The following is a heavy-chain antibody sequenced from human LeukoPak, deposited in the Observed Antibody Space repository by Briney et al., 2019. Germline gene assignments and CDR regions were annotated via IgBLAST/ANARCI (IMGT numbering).Heavy chain of an antibody. Sequence: SETLSLTGAVYGGSFSGYYWSWIRQPPGKGLEWIGEINHSGSTNYNPSLKSRVTISVDTSKNQFSLKLSSVTAADTAVYYCARGSGYSSGWRVFDYWGQGTLVTASS. J-gene: IGHJ4*02. CDR2: INHSGST. V-gene: IGHV4-34*01. D-gene: IGHD6-19*01. CDR3: ARGSGYSSGWRVFDY. CDR1: GGSFSGYY.